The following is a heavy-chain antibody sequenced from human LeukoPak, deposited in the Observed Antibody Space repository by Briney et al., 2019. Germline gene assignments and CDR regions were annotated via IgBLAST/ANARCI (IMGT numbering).Heavy chain of an antibody. J-gene: IGHJ4*02. D-gene: IGHD3-9*01. V-gene: IGHV1-8*01. CDR2: MNPNSGNT. CDR3: ARLTGYYPFRPVDY. CDR1: GYTFTSYD. Sequence: AASVKVSCKASGYTFTSYDINWVRQATGQGLEWMGWMNPNSGNTGYAQKFQGRVTMTTDTSTSTAYMELRSLRSDDTAVYYCARLTGYYPFRPVDYWGQGTLVTVSS.